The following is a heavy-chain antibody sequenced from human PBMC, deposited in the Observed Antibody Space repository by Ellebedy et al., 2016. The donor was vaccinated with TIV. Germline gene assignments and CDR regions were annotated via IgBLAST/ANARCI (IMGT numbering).Heavy chain of an antibody. CDR1: GGSISSYY. CDR2: VYYSGST. V-gene: IGHV4-59*01. J-gene: IGHJ6*02. CDR3: AREDYDILTGYMGGMDV. D-gene: IGHD3-9*01. Sequence: SETLSLTCTVSGGSISSYYWNWIRQPPGKRLEWIGYVYYSGSTNYNPSLKSRVTMSVDTSKNQFSLKLSSVTAADTAVYYCAREDYDILTGYMGGMDVWGQGTTVTVSS.